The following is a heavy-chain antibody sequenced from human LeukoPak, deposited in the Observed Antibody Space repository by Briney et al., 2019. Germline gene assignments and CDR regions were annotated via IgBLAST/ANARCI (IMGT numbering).Heavy chain of an antibody. J-gene: IGHJ3*01. Sequence: GSLRLSCAASGFTFSRYWMSWVRQAPGRGLEWVANIKQDGSEKFYVDSVKGRFTISRDNAKNALYLQMNSLRVEETAIYYCARGDYYDTSGKYVDAFDVWGQGTMVTVSS. CDR2: IKQDGSEK. CDR1: GFTFSRYW. V-gene: IGHV3-7*04. CDR3: ARGDYYDTSGKYVDAFDV. D-gene: IGHD3-22*01.